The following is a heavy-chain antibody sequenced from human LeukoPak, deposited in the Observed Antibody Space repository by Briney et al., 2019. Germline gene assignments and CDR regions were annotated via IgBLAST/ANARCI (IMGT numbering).Heavy chain of an antibody. CDR3: ARIAVAGTYAFDI. CDR1: GFTFSSYS. Sequence: PGGSLRLSCAASGFTFSSYSMNWVRQAPGKGLEWFSSISSSSSYIYYADSVKGRFTISRDNAKNSLYLQMNSLRAEDTAVYYCARIAVAGTYAFDIWGQGTMVTVSS. CDR2: ISSSSSYI. J-gene: IGHJ3*02. D-gene: IGHD6-19*01. V-gene: IGHV3-21*01.